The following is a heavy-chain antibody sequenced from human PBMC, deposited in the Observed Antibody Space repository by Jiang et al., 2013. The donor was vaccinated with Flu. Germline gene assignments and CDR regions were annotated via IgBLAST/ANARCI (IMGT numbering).Heavy chain of an antibody. CDR1: GGSISSGGYY. J-gene: IGHJ4*02. CDR3: ARTYYGSGSYRIVDY. CDR2: IYYSGST. V-gene: IGHV4-31*03. D-gene: IGHD3-10*01. Sequence: SGSGLVKPSQTLSLTCTVSGGSISSGGYYWSWIRQHPGKGLEWIGYIYYSGSTYYNPSLKSRVTISVDTSKNQFSLKLSSVTAADTAVYYCARTYYGSGSYRIVDYWGQGTLVTVSS.